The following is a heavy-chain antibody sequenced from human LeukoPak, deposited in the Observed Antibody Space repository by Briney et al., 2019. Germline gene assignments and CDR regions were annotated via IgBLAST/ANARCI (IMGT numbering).Heavy chain of an antibody. D-gene: IGHD2-2*01. CDR2: IYTSGST. J-gene: IGHJ3*02. Sequence: SETLSLTCTVSGGSISSSSYYWSWIRQPAGKGLEWIGRIYTSGSTNYNPSLKSRVTMSVDTSKNQFSLMMSSVTAADTALYYCAGDPCNSTSCQRRDALDMWGQGTMVTVSS. CDR3: AGDPCNSTSCQRRDALDM. V-gene: IGHV4-61*02. CDR1: GGSISSSSYY.